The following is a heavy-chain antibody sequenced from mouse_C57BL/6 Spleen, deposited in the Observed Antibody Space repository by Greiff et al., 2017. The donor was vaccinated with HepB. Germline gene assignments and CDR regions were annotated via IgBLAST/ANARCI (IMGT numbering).Heavy chain of an antibody. CDR2: ISYDGSN. J-gene: IGHJ2*01. D-gene: IGHD2-3*01. CDR3: ASGIYDGYYLDY. Sequence: EVQLQESGPGLVKPSQSLSLTCSVTGYSITSGYYWNWIRQFPGNKLEWMGYISYDGSNNYNPSLKNRISITRDTSKNQFFLKLNSVTTEDTATYYCASGIYDGYYLDYWGQGTTLTVSS. V-gene: IGHV3-6*01. CDR1: GYSITSGYY.